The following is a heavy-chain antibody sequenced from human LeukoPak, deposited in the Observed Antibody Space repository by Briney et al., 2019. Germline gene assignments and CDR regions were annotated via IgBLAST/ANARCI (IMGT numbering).Heavy chain of an antibody. CDR1: GFTFDDHG. CDR3: AKDLSYYESSGYYPGY. D-gene: IGHD3-22*01. J-gene: IGHJ4*02. Sequence: PGGSLRLSCAASGFTFDDHGMSWVRQAPGKGLEWVSAISGSGGSTYYADSVKGRFTISRDNAKNTLYLQMNSLRAEDTAVYYCAKDLSYYESSGYYPGYWGQGTLLTVSS. CDR2: ISGSGGST. V-gene: IGHV3-23*01.